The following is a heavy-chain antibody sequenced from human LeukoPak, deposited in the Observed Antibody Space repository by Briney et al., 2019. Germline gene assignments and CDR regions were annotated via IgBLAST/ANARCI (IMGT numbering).Heavy chain of an antibody. CDR2: MFHGGKT. CDR1: GYSISSGYH. D-gene: IGHD2-15*01. Sequence: PSETLSLTCAVSGYSISSGYHWGWVRQPPGKGPVWIGSMFHGGKTYCNPSLKSRVTMSIDTSMNQFSLNLTSVTAADTAVYFCARTLYCSGATCFSPELLDTWGQGTLVTVSS. J-gene: IGHJ5*02. CDR3: ARTLYCSGATCFSPELLDT. V-gene: IGHV4-38-2*01.